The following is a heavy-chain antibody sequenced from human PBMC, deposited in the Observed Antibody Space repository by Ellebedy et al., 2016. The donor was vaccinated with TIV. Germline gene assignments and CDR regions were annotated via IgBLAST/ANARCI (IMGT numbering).Heavy chain of an antibody. CDR1: GFTFTTYA. Sequence: GGSLRLXXAASGFTFTTYAMGWVRQAPGKGLVWVSAISADGVTTFYADSVTGRFTISRDNSKNTLFLQMNSLRAEDTAIYYCAKTGPRDCTSTSCWFDPWGQGTLVTVSS. CDR2: ISADGVTT. V-gene: IGHV3-23*01. J-gene: IGHJ5*02. CDR3: AKTGPRDCTSTSCWFDP. D-gene: IGHD2-2*01.